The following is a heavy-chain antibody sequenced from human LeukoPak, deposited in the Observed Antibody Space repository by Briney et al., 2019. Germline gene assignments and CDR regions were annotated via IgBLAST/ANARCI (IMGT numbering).Heavy chain of an antibody. CDR2: IYHSGST. V-gene: IGHV4-30-2*01. CDR1: GGSISSGGYS. CDR3: ARERSSSVFDY. D-gene: IGHD6-13*01. J-gene: IGHJ4*02. Sequence: PSQTLSLTCAVSGGSISSGGYSWSWIRQPPGKGLEWIGYIYHSGSTYYNPSLKSRVTISVDRSKNQFSLKLSSVTAADAAVYYCARERSSSVFDYWGQGTLVTVSS.